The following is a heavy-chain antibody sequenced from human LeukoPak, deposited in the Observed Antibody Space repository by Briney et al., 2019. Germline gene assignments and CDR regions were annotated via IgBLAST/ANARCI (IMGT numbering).Heavy chain of an antibody. CDR2: IYYSGSP. J-gene: IGHJ4*02. CDR3: ATWRTAKTGFDY. CDR1: GGSISNNNYY. Sequence: SETLSLTCTVSGGSISNNNYYWVWIRQPPGKGLECIGSIYYSGSPYYNPSLKSRVTISVDTSKNQFSLRLSSVTAADTAVYYCATWRTAKTGFDYWGQGTLVTVSS. V-gene: IGHV4-39*01. D-gene: IGHD1-1*01.